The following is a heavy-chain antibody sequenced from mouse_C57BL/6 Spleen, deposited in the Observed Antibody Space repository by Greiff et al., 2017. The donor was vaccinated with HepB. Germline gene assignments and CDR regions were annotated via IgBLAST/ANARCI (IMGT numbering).Heavy chain of an antibody. V-gene: IGHV1-82*01. CDR3: ARGSSGPWFAY. CDR2: IYPGDGDT. CDR1: GYAFSSSW. D-gene: IGHD3-2*02. J-gene: IGHJ3*01. Sequence: VKLQESGPELVKPGASVKISCKASGYAFSSSWMNWVKQRPGKGLEWIGRIYPGDGDTNYNGKFKGKATLTADKSSSTAYMQLSSLTSEDSAVYCCARGSSGPWFAYWGQGTRVTVAA.